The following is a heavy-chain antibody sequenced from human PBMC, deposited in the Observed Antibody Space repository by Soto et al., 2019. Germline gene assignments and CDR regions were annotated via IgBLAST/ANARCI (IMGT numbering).Heavy chain of an antibody. CDR1: GYSFTKYW. Sequence: PGESLKISCKGSGYSFTKYWIAWVRQMPGKGLEWMGIIYPGDSDTRYSPSFQGQVTFSADKSINTVYLQMSSLKTDDTAVYFCATVKVGVAAFDVWGQGTMVTVSS. V-gene: IGHV5-51*01. CDR2: IYPGDSDT. CDR3: ATVKVGVAAFDV. J-gene: IGHJ3*01. D-gene: IGHD1-26*01.